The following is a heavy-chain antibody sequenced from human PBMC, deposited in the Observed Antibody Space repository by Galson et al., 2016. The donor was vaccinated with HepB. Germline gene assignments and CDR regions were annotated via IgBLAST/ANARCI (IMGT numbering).Heavy chain of an antibody. CDR2: VS. Sequence: SETLSLTCTVSGVSISNYYCSWLRQTPGKGLEWIGYVSNYNPSLESRVSISIDTSKNQFSLELRSVTAADTAVYYCAKETYYGSGRDLPCHGLDVWGPGTTVIVSS. V-gene: IGHV4-59*12. J-gene: IGHJ6*02. CDR1: GVSISNYY. D-gene: IGHD3-10*01. CDR3: AKETYYGSGRDLPCHGLDV.